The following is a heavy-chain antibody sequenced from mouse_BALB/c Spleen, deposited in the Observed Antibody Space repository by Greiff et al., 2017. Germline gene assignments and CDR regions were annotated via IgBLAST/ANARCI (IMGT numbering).Heavy chain of an antibody. V-gene: IGHV5-12-1*01. J-gene: IGHJ3*01. Sequence: EVQLVESGGGLVQPGGSLKLSCAASGFAFSSYDMSWVRQTPEKRLEWVAYISSGGGSTYYPDTVKGRFTISRDNAKNTLYLQMSSLKSEDTAMYYCARYGNYVPFAYWGQGTLVTVSA. CDR1: GFAFSSYD. D-gene: IGHD2-1*01. CDR2: ISSGGGST. CDR3: ARYGNYVPFAY.